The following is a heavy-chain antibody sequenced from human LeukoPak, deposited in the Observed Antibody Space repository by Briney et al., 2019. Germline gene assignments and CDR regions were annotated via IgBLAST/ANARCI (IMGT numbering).Heavy chain of an antibody. D-gene: IGHD3-9*01. Sequence: SETLSLTCAVYGGSFSGYYWSWIRQPPGKGLEWIGEINHSGSTNYNPSLKSRVTISVDTSKNQFSLKLSSMTAADTAVYYCARGGGVLRYFDWLLSTNWFDPWGQGTLVTVSS. CDR1: GGSFSGYY. CDR2: INHSGST. V-gene: IGHV4-34*01. CDR3: ARGGGVLRYFDWLLSTNWFDP. J-gene: IGHJ5*02.